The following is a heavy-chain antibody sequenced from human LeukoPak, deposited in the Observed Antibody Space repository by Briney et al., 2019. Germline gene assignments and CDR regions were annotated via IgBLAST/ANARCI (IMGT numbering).Heavy chain of an antibody. J-gene: IGHJ4*02. CDR2: INTDGSST. CDR1: GFTFSSYW. Sequence: GGSLRLSCAASGFTFSSYWMHWVRQAPGKGLVWVSRINTDGSSTNYADSVKGRFTISRDNSKNTLYVQMNSLRAKDTPVYYCSKTTLWGQWGGYLDYWGQGTLVTVSS. V-gene: IGHV3-74*01. D-gene: IGHD2-15*01. CDR3: SKTTLWGQWGGYLDY.